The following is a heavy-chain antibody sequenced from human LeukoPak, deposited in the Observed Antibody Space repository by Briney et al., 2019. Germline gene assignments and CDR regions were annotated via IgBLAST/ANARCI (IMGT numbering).Heavy chain of an antibody. CDR1: GGSISSYY. D-gene: IGHD3-22*01. CDR2: TYTSGST. J-gene: IGHJ4*02. Sequence: SETLSLTCTVSGGSISSYYWSWIRQSAGKGLEWIGRTYTSGSTNYNPSLKSRVTMSVDTSKNQFSLKLSSVTAADTAVYYCARDSSGYYLTFDYWGQGTLVTVSS. CDR3: ARDSSGYYLTFDY. V-gene: IGHV4-4*07.